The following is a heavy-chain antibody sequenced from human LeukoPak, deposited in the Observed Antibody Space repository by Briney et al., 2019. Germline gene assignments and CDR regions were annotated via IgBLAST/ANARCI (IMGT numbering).Heavy chain of an antibody. CDR3: ARHQVEAAAGDY. Sequence: SETLSLTCTVSGGSVSSGSYYWSWIRQPPGKGLEWIGYIYYSGSTNYNPSLKSRVTISVDTSKNQFSLKLSSVTAADTAVYYCARHQVEAAAGDYWGQGTLVTVSS. CDR2: IYYSGST. J-gene: IGHJ4*02. D-gene: IGHD6-13*01. V-gene: IGHV4-61*01. CDR1: GGSVSSGSYY.